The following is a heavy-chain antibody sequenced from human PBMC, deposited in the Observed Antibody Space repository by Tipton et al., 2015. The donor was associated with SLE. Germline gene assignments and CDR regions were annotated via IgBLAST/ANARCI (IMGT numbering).Heavy chain of an antibody. CDR3: VREGFSGWTTAFDI. CDR2: FFYSGST. Sequence: TLSLTCTVSGGSISSTDYHWGWIRQPPGRGLEWIGIFFYSGSTHYNPSLKSRVTISVDTSKNQFSLKLSSVTAADTAVYYCVREGFSGWTTAFDIWGQGTLVTVS. V-gene: IGHV4-39*07. J-gene: IGHJ3*02. CDR1: GGSISSTDYH. D-gene: IGHD6-19*01.